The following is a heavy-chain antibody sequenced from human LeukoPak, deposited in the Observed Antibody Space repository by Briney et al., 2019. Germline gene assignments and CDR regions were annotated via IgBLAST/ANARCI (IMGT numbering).Heavy chain of an antibody. V-gene: IGHV3-74*01. CDR3: ARDGYNLDTFDI. CDR2: INSDGSST. Sequence: GGSLRLSCAASGFTFSSYWMHWVRQAPGKGLVWVSRINSDGSSTTYADSVEGRFTISRDSAKNTLYLQMNSLRAEDTAVYHCARDGYNLDTFDIWGQGTMVTVSS. D-gene: IGHD5-24*01. CDR1: GFTFSSYW. J-gene: IGHJ3*02.